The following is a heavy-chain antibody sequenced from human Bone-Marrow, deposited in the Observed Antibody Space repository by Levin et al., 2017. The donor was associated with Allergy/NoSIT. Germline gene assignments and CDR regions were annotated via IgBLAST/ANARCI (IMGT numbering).Heavy chain of an antibody. J-gene: IGHJ4*02. CDR3: ARQYFWNGHLDY. CDR2: IYYSGNT. CDR1: GGSVSGASYY. V-gene: IGHV4-61*01. D-gene: IGHD1-1*01. Sequence: SETLSLTCTVSGGSVSGASYYWSWIRQPPGKGLEWIGYIYYSGNTYFNPSLKSRVTISVDTSKNQFSLKLFSVTAADTAVYYCARQYFWNGHLDYWGLGTQVTVSS.